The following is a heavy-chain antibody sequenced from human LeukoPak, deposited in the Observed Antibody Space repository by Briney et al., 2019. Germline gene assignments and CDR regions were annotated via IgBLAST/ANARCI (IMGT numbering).Heavy chain of an antibody. CDR2: IIPIFGTA. CDR1: GYTFTSYG. D-gene: IGHD3-3*01. CDR3: ARDPTYYDFWSPQRGYYYYMDV. V-gene: IGHV1-69*13. Sequence: GASVKVSCKASGYTFTSYGISWVRQAPGQGLEWMGGIIPIFGTANYAQKFQGRVTITADESTSTAYMELSSLRSEDTAVYYCARDPTYYDFWSPQRGYYYYMDVWGKGTTVTVSS. J-gene: IGHJ6*03.